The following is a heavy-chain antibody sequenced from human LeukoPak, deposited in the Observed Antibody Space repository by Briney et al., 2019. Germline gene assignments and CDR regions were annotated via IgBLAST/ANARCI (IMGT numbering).Heavy chain of an antibody. CDR2: ISYDGSNK. V-gene: IGHV3-30*18. CDR3: AKLRLELRASDYGMDV. J-gene: IGHJ6*02. D-gene: IGHD1-7*01. Sequence: GGSLRLSCAASGFTFSSYGMHWVRQAPGKGLEWVAVISYDGSNKYYADSVKGRFTISRDNSKNTLYLQMNSLGAEDTAVYYCAKLRLELRASDYGMDVWGQGTTVTVSS. CDR1: GFTFSSYG.